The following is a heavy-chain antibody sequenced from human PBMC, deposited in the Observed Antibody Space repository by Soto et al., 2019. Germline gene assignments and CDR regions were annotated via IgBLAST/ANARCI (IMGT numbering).Heavy chain of an antibody. CDR2: IIPIFGTA. CDR3: ARTAPMDAGDKYYYDF. CDR1: GGTFSTFG. J-gene: IGHJ4*02. Sequence: QVQLVQSGAEVKKTGSSVKVSCKPSGGTFSTFGISWVRQAPGQGLEWMGGIIPIFGTAEYSQKFEDRITITADESTKTVYMDLRSLTSEDTAIYYCARTAPMDAGDKYYYDFWGQGALVTVSS. D-gene: IGHD3-16*01. V-gene: IGHV1-69*01.